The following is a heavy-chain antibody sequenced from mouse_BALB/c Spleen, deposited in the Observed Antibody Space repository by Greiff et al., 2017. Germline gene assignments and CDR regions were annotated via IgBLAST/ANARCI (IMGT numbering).Heavy chain of an antibody. CDR1: GFSLTSYG. CDR3: ASLYYGNYEYAMDY. Sequence: VQLVESGPGLVQPSQSLSITCTVSGFSLTSYGVHWVRQSPGKGLEWLGVIWSGGSTDYNAAFISRLSISKDNSKSQVFFKMNSLQANDTAIYYCASLYYGNYEYAMDYWGQGTSVTVSS. D-gene: IGHD2-1*01. CDR2: IWSGGST. J-gene: IGHJ4*01. V-gene: IGHV2-2*02.